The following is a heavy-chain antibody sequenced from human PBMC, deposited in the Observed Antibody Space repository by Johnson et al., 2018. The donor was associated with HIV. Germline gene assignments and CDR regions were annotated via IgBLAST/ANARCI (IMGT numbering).Heavy chain of an antibody. V-gene: IGHV3-11*04. J-gene: IGHJ3*02. Sequence: QVQLVESGGGLVNPGGSLRLSCAASGFSFSDYYMSWIRQAPGKGLEWVSYITSSGSTLYYADSVKGRFTISRDNAKNSLSLQMNILTAEDTAVYYCARAPEVRGIDAFDSWGQGTMVTVS. CDR2: ITSSGSTL. D-gene: IGHD3-10*01. CDR1: GFSFSDYY. CDR3: ARAPEVRGIDAFDS.